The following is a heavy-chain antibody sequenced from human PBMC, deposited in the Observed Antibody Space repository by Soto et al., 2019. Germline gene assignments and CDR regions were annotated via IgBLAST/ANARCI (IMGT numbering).Heavy chain of an antibody. CDR2: IFHSGST. V-gene: IGHV4-4*02. D-gene: IGHD1-26*01. Sequence: PSETLSLTCAVSGGSISSNNWWSWVRQPPGKGLEWIGEIFHSGSTHYSPYLKSRVTISVDKSKKYFSLNLTSVTAADTAVYYCASVYSGSYSDSWGQGTLVT. CDR3: ASVYSGSYSDS. CDR1: GGSISSNNW. J-gene: IGHJ4*02.